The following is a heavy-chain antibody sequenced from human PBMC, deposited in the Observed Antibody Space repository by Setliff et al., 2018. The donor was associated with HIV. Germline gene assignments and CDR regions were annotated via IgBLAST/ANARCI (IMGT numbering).Heavy chain of an antibody. V-gene: IGHV1-69*02. CDR3: ARGGDYDSSGYYVT. CDR2: IIPILGVP. J-gene: IGHJ4*02. Sequence: SVKVSCKASGGPFTSSSIGWVRQAPGQGLEWMGRIIPILGVPRYALKFQGRVTITADKSTSTSYMHLSSLRAEDTAVYFCARGGDYDSSGYYVTWGQGSLVTVSS. CDR1: GGPFTSSS. D-gene: IGHD3-22*01.